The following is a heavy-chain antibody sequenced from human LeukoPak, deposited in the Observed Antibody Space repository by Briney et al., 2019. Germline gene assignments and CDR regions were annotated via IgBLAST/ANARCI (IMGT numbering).Heavy chain of an antibody. V-gene: IGHV4-59*01. CDR3: ARVGAKLWLRSFYFDY. CDR1: GGSISSYY. Sequence: SETLSLTCTVSGGSISSYYWSWIRQPPGKGLEWIGYIYYSGSTNYNPSLKSRVTISVDTSKNQFSLKLGSVTAADTAVYYCARVGAKLWLRSFYFDYWGQGTLVTVSS. J-gene: IGHJ4*02. D-gene: IGHD5-12*01. CDR2: IYYSGST.